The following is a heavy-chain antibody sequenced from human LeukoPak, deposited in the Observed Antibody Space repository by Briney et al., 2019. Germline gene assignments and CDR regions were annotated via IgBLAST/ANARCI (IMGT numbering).Heavy chain of an antibody. Sequence: PGGSLRLSCAASVFTFSSYEMNCVRQAPGKGLEWVSYISSSGSTIYYADSVKGRFTISRDNSKNTLYLQMNSLRAADTAVYYCAKDRRITMAGTVDYFDYWGQGTLVTVSS. CDR2: ISSSGSTI. J-gene: IGHJ4*02. D-gene: IGHD6-19*01. V-gene: IGHV3-48*03. CDR3: AKDRRITMAGTVDYFDY. CDR1: VFTFSSYE.